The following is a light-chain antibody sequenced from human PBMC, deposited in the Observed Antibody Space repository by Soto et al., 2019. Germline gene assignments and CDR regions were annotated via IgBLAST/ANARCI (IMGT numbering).Light chain of an antibody. J-gene: IGKJ2*01. CDR2: GAS. V-gene: IGKV3-15*01. Sequence: EIVMTQSPATLSVSPGERATLSCRASQSVSSNLAWYQQKPGQAPRLLIYGASTRATGVPARFSGSGSGTEFTLTIRSLQSEDFAVYYCQQYNNWPPYTFGHGTKLEIK. CDR3: QQYNNWPPYT. CDR1: QSVSSN.